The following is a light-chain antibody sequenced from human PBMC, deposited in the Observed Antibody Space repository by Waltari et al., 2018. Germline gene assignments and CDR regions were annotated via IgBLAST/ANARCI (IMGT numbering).Light chain of an antibody. J-gene: IGLJ2*01. Sequence: QSALTQPASVSGTLGQSNTIPCSGTYSNVGSYDLVSWYHQRPGQAPHHLIYEVLKRPSWISNRFSAAKSGNAASLTIFALQPEDDGTYYCCSYASSSPRLIFGGGTELSVL. CDR2: EVL. V-gene: IGLV2-23*02. CDR1: YSNVGSYDL. CDR3: CSYASSSPRLI.